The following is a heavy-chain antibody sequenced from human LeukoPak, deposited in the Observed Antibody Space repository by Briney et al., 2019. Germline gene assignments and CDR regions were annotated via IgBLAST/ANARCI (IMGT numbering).Heavy chain of an antibody. CDR3: ARDYDGYSYGYYYSYGMDV. V-gene: IGHV4-4*07. CDR2: IYTSGST. Sequence: SETLSLTCIVSGGSISSYYWSWIRQPAGKGLEWIGRIYTSGSTNYNPSLKSRVTMSVATSKNQLSLSLSSVTAADTAVYSCARDYDGYSYGYYYSYGMDVWGQGTTVTVSS. D-gene: IGHD5-18*01. CDR1: GGSISSYY. J-gene: IGHJ6*02.